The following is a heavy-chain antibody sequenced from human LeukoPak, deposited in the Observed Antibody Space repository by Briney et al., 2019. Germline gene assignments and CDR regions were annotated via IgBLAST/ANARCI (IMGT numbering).Heavy chain of an antibody. CDR1: GGSISSGSYY. V-gene: IGHV4-61*02. J-gene: IGHJ6*03. CDR3: ASSVVHDSSGYYYYYMDV. D-gene: IGHD3-22*01. Sequence: SQTLSLTCTVSGGSISSGSYYWSWIRQPAGKGLEWIGRIYTSGSTNYNPSLESRVTISVDTSKNKFSLKLSSVTAADTAVYYCASSVVHDSSGYYYYYMDVWGKGTAVTVSS. CDR2: IYTSGST.